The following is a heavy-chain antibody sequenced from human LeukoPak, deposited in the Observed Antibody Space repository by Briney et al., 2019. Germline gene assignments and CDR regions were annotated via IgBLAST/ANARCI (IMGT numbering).Heavy chain of an antibody. Sequence: SETLSLTCTVSGGSISSYYWSWIRQPQGMGLEWIGCIYYSGSTNYNPSLKSRVTISVDTSKDQFSLRLTSVTAADTAVYYCARSFLGDWYFDLWGRGTLVTVSS. CDR1: GGSISSYY. CDR2: IYYSGST. V-gene: IGHV4-59*01. J-gene: IGHJ2*01. CDR3: ARSFLGDWYFDL. D-gene: IGHD1-26*01.